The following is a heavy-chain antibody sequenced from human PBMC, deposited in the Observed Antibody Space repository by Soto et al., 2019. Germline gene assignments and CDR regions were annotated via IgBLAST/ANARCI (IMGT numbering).Heavy chain of an antibody. CDR2: ISSSSSYI. J-gene: IGHJ6*03. V-gene: IGHV3-21*01. Sequence: GSLKLPRAASGFTLNRQCMNLVRQAPGKGLEWVSSISSSSSYIYHADSVKGRFTIFRDNAKNSLYLQMNSLRAEDTTVYYCARGGDWNYYYYYMDVWGKGTTVTVSS. D-gene: IGHD1-1*01. CDR3: ARGGDWNYYYYYMDV. CDR1: GFTLNRQC.